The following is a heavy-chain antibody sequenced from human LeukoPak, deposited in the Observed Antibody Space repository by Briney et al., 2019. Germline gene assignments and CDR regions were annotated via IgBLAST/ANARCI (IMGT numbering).Heavy chain of an antibody. CDR3: ARRDGDLVVPAAINY. D-gene: IGHD2-2*02. J-gene: IGHJ4*02. CDR1: GGSFSGYY. V-gene: IGHV4-34*01. CDR2: INHSGST. Sequence: SETLSLTCAVYGGSFSGYYWSWIRQPPGKGLGWIGEINHSGSTNYNPSLKSRVTISVDTSKNQFSLKLSSVTAADTAVYYCARRDGDLVVPAAINYWGQGTLVTVSS.